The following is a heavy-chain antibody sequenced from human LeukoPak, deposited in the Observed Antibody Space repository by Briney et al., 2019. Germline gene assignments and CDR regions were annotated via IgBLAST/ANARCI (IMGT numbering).Heavy chain of an antibody. V-gene: IGHV4-61*10. CDR1: GGSISSGSYY. CDR3: ARDPAHGSQTYYDILPY. D-gene: IGHD3-9*01. Sequence: SETLSLTCTVSGGSISSGSYYWSWIRQPAGKGLEWIGYICNSGSTYYNPSLKSRVTISVDRSKNQFSLKLSSVTAADTAVYYCARDPAHGSQTYYDILPYWGQGTLVTVSS. CDR2: ICNSGST. J-gene: IGHJ4*02.